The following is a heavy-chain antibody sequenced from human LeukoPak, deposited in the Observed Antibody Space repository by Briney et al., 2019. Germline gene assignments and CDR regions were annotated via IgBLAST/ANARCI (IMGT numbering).Heavy chain of an antibody. CDR3: AKGYTNGVNQEVWLDP. D-gene: IGHD2-8*01. CDR1: GGSISSRSYS. Sequence: SETLSLTCTVSGGSISSRSYSWGWIRQPPGKGLEWIGSMYYTGNTDYNPSLKSQLTMSVDTSKNQFSLKLSSVTAADTAVYFCAKGYTNGVNQEVWLDPWGQGTLVTVSS. J-gene: IGHJ5*02. CDR2: MYYTGNT. V-gene: IGHV4-39*07.